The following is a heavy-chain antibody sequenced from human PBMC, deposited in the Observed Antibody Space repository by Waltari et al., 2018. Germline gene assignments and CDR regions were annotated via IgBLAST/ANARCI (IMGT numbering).Heavy chain of an antibody. CDR2: IYHSGNT. V-gene: IGHV4-30-4*08. CDR3: ARGTHGFDP. Sequence: QVQLQESGPGLVEPSQTLSLTCTVFGGSISSGDYYWGWSRQPPGKGLEWIGFIYHSGNTHYNPSLKSRITMSVDTSKNQFSLNLNSVNAADTAVYYCARGTHGFDPWGQGTLVTVSS. J-gene: IGHJ5*02. CDR1: GGSISSGDYY.